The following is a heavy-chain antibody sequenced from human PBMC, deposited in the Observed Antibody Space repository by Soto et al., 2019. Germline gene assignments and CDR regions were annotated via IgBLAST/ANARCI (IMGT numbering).Heavy chain of an antibody. J-gene: IGHJ6*03. D-gene: IGHD2-2*02. Sequence: PGGSLRLSCAVSGFTFSDYWMSWVRQAPGKGLEWVANTIPDGSEKYYVASVRGRFTISRDNAKNSLYLQMNSLRAEDTALYHCARELGYCSSTSCYSSDYYYYMDVWGKGTTVTVSS. V-gene: IGHV3-7*03. CDR3: ARELGYCSSTSCYSSDYYYYMDV. CDR1: GFTFSDYW. CDR2: TIPDGSEK.